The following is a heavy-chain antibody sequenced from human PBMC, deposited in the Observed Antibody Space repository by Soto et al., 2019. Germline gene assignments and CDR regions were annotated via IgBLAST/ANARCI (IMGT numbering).Heavy chain of an antibody. J-gene: IGHJ6*02. CDR3: ARGNYDYGMDV. CDR1: NGSVSSGTYS. Sequence: PSETLSLTCTVSNGSVSSGTYSLRWVRQPPGKGLEWIGYIYYSGTTYYTPSLKSRLTMSMDRANDHFSLNLTSVTDADTAVYFCARGNYDYGMDVWGQGSTVTVSS. CDR2: IYYSGTT. V-gene: IGHV4-30-2*01.